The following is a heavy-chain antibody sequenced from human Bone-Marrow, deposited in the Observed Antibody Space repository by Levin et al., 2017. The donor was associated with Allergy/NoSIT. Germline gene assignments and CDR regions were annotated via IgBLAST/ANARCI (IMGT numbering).Heavy chain of an antibody. J-gene: IGHJ6*02. CDR1: GGSVNSGDYY. V-gene: IGHV4-61*08. CDR3: ARDWSPSSGYYFPAMGV. CDR2: IYDTGTS. Sequence: SETLSLTCTVSGGSVNSGDYYGTWIRQCPGKGREGIGYIYDTGTSNYNPSLAGRVTISLDTPKNQYSLMLTSVTAADTAIYYCARDWSPSSGYYFPAMGVWGQGTTVIVSS. D-gene: IGHD3-22*01.